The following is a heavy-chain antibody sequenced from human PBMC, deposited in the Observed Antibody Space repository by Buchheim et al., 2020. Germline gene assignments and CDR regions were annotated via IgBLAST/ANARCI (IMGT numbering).Heavy chain of an antibody. CDR3: ARRVKGGYYYGSGTHLINNWFDP. J-gene: IGHJ5*02. CDR1: GFTFSDYY. Sequence: QVQLVESGGGLVKPGGSLRLSCAASGFTFSDYYMSWIRQAPGKGLEWVSYISSSGSTIYYADSVKGRFTISRDNAKHSLYLQMNSLRAEDTAVYYCARRVKGGYYYGSGTHLINNWFDPWGQGTL. CDR2: ISSSGSTI. D-gene: IGHD3-10*01. V-gene: IGHV3-11*01.